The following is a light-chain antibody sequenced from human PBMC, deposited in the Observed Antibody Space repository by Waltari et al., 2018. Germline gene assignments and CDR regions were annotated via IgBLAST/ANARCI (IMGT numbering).Light chain of an antibody. CDR3: MQGTHWPPIT. CDR1: QSLVHSDGNTY. CDR2: KVS. Sequence: DVVMTQSPLSLPVTLGQPASISCRSSQSLVHSDGNTYLNWFQQRPGQSPRCLIYKVSNRDSGVPDRFSGSGSGTDFTLKISRVEAEDVGVYYCMQGTHWPPITFGQGTRLDIK. J-gene: IGKJ5*01. V-gene: IGKV2-30*02.